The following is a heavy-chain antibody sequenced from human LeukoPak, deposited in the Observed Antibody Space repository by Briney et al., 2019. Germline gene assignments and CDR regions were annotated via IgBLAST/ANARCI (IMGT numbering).Heavy chain of an antibody. CDR1: GYSISSGYY. CDR2: IYHSGST. V-gene: IGHV4-38-2*02. Sequence: RASETLSLTCTVSGYSISSGYYWGWIRQPPGKGLEWIGSIYHSGSTYYNPSLKGRVTISVDTSKNQFSLKLSSVTAADTAVYYCARGVRIAADDYWGQGTLVTVSS. D-gene: IGHD6-6*01. CDR3: ARGVRIAADDY. J-gene: IGHJ4*02.